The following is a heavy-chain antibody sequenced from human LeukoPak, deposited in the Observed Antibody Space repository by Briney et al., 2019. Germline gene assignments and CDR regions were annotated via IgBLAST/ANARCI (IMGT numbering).Heavy chain of an antibody. CDR1: GFTFSSYS. D-gene: IGHD1-26*01. Sequence: GGSLRLSCAASGFTFSSYSMNWVRQAPGKGLEWVSSISGSSSYIYYADSVKGRLTISRDNSKNTLYLQMNSLRAEDTAVYYCAGGGSYLSAFDIWGQGTMVTVSS. CDR2: ISGSSSYI. J-gene: IGHJ3*02. CDR3: AGGGSYLSAFDI. V-gene: IGHV3-21*04.